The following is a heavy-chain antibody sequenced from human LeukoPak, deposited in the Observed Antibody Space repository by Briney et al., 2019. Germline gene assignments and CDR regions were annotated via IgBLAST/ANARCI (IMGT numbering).Heavy chain of an antibody. CDR3: ASTIAAAGYDAFDI. CDR2: ISYDGSNK. V-gene: IGHV3-30*03. D-gene: IGHD6-13*01. CDR1: GFTFSSYG. Sequence: GGSLRLSCAASGFTFSSYGMHWVRQAPGKGLEWVAVISYDGSNKYYADSVKGRFTISRDNSKNTLYLQMNSLRAEDTAVYYCASTIAAAGYDAFDIWGQGTMVTVSS. J-gene: IGHJ3*02.